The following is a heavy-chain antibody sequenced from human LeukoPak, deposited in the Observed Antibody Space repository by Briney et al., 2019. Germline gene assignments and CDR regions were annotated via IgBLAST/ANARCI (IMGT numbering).Heavy chain of an antibody. V-gene: IGHV1-2*02. CDR2: ITPNGGAT. Sequence: SVKLSCKASGYIFTGYYLFCVRQAPGQGLEGRGWITPNGGATRYAQKFQGRVTLTCDTSIRTTYMELSSLTSDDTAVYYCARDERYSDADHHYPDLGYWGQGTLVTVSS. J-gene: IGHJ4*02. D-gene: IGHD3-16*01. CDR3: ARDERYSDADHHYPDLGY. CDR1: GYIFTGYY.